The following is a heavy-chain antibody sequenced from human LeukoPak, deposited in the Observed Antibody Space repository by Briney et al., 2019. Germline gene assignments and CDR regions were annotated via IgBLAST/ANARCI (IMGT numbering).Heavy chain of an antibody. D-gene: IGHD6-13*01. J-gene: IGHJ6*03. V-gene: IGHV7-4-1*02. CDR3: ARGVAAAGTYYYYYYMDV. CDR1: GYTFTSYA. Sequence: ASVKVSCKASGYTFTSYAMNWVRQAPARGLEWMGWINTNTGNPTYAQGFTGRFVFSLDTSVSTAYLQISSLKAEDTAVYYCARGVAAAGTYYYYYYMDVWGKGTTVTVSS. CDR2: INTNTGNP.